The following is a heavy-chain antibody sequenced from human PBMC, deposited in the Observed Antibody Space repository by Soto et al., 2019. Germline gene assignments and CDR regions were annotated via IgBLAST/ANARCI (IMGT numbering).Heavy chain of an antibody. CDR1: GYNLPRYA. D-gene: IGHD6-19*01. CDR2: INAGNGNT. J-gene: IGHJ4*02. V-gene: IGHV1-3*01. Sequence: APVKGSCQASGYNLPRYAMHWGGPAPGQRLEWMGWINAGNGNTKYSQKFQGRVTITTDTSASTAYMELSSLRSEDTAVYYCARDGAVAGDSNFDYWGQGTLVTVSS. CDR3: ARDGAVAGDSNFDY.